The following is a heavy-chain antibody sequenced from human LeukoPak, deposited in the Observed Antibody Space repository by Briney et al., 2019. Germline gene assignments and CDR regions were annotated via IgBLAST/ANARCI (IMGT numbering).Heavy chain of an antibody. CDR1: GYTFTGYY. D-gene: IGHD2-2*01. V-gene: IGHV1-2*06. CDR2: INPNSGGT. Sequence: GASVKVSCKASGYTFTGYYMHWVRQAPGQGLEWMGRINPNSGGTNYAQKFQGRVTMTRDTSISTAYMELSRLRSDDTAVYYCARDCSSTSCTGAFDYWGQGTLVTVSS. CDR3: ARDCSSTSCTGAFDY. J-gene: IGHJ4*02.